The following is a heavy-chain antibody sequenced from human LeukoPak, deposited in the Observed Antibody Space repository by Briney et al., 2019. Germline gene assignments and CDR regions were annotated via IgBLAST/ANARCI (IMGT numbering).Heavy chain of an antibody. CDR1: GFTFSSYA. J-gene: IGHJ5*02. CDR3: ATYHDTYSGSWFDP. CDR2: ISYDGSNK. V-gene: IGHV3-30-3*01. Sequence: GGSLRLSCAASGFTFSSYAMYWVRQAPGKGLECVAVISYDGSNKYYPDSVKGRFTISRDNSKNALYLEMNSLRAEDTAVYFCATYHDTYSGSWFDPWGQGTLVTVSS. D-gene: IGHD3-16*02.